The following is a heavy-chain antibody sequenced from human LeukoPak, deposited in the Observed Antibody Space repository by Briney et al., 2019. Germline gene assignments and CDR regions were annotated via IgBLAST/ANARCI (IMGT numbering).Heavy chain of an antibody. CDR3: ARDPDGSDDFDY. CDR1: GYTFTTYG. CDR2: ISVDNGDT. D-gene: IGHD1-26*01. J-gene: IGHJ4*02. V-gene: IGHV1-18*01. Sequence: GASVKVSCKASGYTFTTYGISWVRQAPGQGLEWMGWISVDNGDTNFAQKFRGRVTMTTDTSTSTAYMELRSLRSDDTAVYYCARDPDGSDDFDYWGREPWSPSPQ.